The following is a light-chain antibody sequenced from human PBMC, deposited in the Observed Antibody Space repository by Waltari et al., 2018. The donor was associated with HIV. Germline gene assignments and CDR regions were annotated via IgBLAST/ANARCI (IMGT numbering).Light chain of an antibody. Sequence: DIQMTQSPSSVSASVGDSVTITCRASQDISSWLAWYQQKPGKAPKLLIYAATSLQRGVPSRFSGSESGTDFTLTISSLQPEDFATYYCQQANSFPYSFGQGTKLEIK. CDR2: AAT. CDR1: QDISSW. V-gene: IGKV1-12*01. J-gene: IGKJ2*03. CDR3: QQANSFPYS.